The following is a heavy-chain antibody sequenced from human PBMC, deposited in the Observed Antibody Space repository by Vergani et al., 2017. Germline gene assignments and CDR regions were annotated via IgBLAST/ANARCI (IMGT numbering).Heavy chain of an antibody. CDR3: ARAWSGSFGVNDFDY. D-gene: IGHD1-26*01. CDR2: IYYSGST. V-gene: IGHV4-59*01. J-gene: IGHJ4*02. Sequence: QVQLQESGPGLVKPSETLSLTCTVAGGSISSYYWSWIRQPPGKGLEWIGYIYYSGSTNYNPSLKSRVTISVDTSKNQFSLKLSSVTAAGTAVYYCARAWSGSFGVNDFDYWGQGTLVTVSS. CDR1: GGSISSYY.